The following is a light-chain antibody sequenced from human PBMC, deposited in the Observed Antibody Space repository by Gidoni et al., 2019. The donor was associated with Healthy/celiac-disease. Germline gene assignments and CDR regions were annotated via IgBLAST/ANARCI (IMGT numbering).Light chain of an antibody. Sequence: DIVMPQSPLSLPVTPGEPASISCRSSHSLLHSNGYNYLDWYLQKPGQSPQLLIYLGSNRASGVPDRFSGSGSGTDFTLKISRVEAEDVGVYYCMQALQTPLTFGGGTKVEIK. CDR2: LGS. CDR3: MQALQTPLT. J-gene: IGKJ4*01. V-gene: IGKV2-28*01. CDR1: HSLLHSNGYNY.